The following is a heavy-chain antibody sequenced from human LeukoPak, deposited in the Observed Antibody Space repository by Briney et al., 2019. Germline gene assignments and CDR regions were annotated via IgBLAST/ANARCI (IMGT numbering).Heavy chain of an antibody. J-gene: IGHJ4*02. CDR1: GGCFSGYY. Sequence: SETLSLTCAVYGGCFSGYYWSWIGQPPGKGLEWIGEINHSGSTNYNPSLKSRVTISVDTSKNQFSLKLSSVTAADTAVYYCARGPEGSGSYGGPGLDYWGQGTLVTVSS. CDR3: ARGPEGSGSYGGPGLDY. CDR2: INHSGST. V-gene: IGHV4-34*01. D-gene: IGHD1-26*01.